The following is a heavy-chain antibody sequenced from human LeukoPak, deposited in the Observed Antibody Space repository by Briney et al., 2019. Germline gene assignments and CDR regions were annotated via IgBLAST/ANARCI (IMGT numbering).Heavy chain of an antibody. D-gene: IGHD1-14*01. J-gene: IGHJ4*02. CDR2: MYSSGST. CDR3: VRTNPWDLTYYFDY. Sequence: SETLSLTCTVSGGSISSSNYSWGWIRQPPGKGLEWIGSMYSSGSTYYNPSLKSRVTISVDTSKNQFSLKLSSVTAADTAVYYCVRTNPWDLTYYFDYWGQGTLVTVSS. V-gene: IGHV4-39*07. CDR1: GGSISSSNYS.